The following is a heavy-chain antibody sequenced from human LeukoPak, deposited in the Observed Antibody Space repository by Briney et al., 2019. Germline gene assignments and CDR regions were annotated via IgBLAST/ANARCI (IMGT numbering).Heavy chain of an antibody. CDR1: GFTFSSYA. V-gene: IGHV3-30-3*01. Sequence: GGSLRLSCAASGFTFSSYAMSWVRQAPGKGLEWVAVISYDGSNKYYADSVKGRFTISRDNSKNTLYLQMNSLRAEDTAVYYCVQYSSSWYVDYWGQGTLVTVSS. J-gene: IGHJ4*02. CDR2: ISYDGSNK. CDR3: VQYSSSWYVDY. D-gene: IGHD6-13*01.